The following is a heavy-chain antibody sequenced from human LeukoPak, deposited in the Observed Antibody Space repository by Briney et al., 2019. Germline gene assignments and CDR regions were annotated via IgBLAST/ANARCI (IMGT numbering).Heavy chain of an antibody. CDR3: AKRLGAYYDYVWGSYPFDY. D-gene: IGHD3-16*02. V-gene: IGHV3-23*01. J-gene: IGHJ4*02. CDR2: ISGSGGST. Sequence: PGGSLRLSCAASGFTFSSYAMSWVRQAPGKGLEWVSAISGSGGSTYYADPVKGRFTISRDNSKNTLHLQMNSLRAEDTAVYYCAKRLGAYYDYVWGSYPFDYWGQGTLVTVSP. CDR1: GFTFSSYA.